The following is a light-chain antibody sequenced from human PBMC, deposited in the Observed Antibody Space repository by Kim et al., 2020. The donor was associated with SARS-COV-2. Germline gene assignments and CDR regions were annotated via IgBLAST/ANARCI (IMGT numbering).Light chain of an antibody. CDR3: QVWDTGSGV. J-gene: IGLJ3*02. Sequence: VAPGKTARITCGGHNIGSKSVHWYQQRPGQAPVLVIYYDIDRPSGIPERFSGSNSGNTATLTISRVEAGDEADYFCQVWDTGSGVFGGGTQLTVL. V-gene: IGLV3-21*04. CDR2: YDI. CDR1: NIGSKS.